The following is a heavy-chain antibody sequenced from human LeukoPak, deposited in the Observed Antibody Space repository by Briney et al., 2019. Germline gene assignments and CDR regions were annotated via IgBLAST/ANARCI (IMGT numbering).Heavy chain of an antibody. Sequence: GAPVEVSCKASGYTFTRYYIHSVRQAPGHGPEWIGVINPSGGGTTYAQKFQGRVTMTRDTSTTTVYMDLTSLRSEDTAVYYCARDPDANWRHFDYWGEGTRVTVS. V-gene: IGHV1-46*01. D-gene: IGHD2-2*01. CDR2: INPSGGGT. CDR3: ARDPDANWRHFDY. J-gene: IGHJ4*02. CDR1: GYTFTRYY.